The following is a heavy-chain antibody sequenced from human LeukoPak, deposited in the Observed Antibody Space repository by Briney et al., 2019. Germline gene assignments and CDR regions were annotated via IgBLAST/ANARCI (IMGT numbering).Heavy chain of an antibody. CDR2: ISGSGGST. V-gene: IGHV3-23*01. D-gene: IGHD5-18*01. J-gene: IGHJ6*02. CDR3: AKAAEDSYGYNYYYGMDV. Sequence: GGSLRLSCAASGFTFSNYAMSWVRQAPGKGLEWVSAISGSGGSTYYADSVKGRFTISRDNSKNTLYLQMNSLRAEDTAVYYCAKAAEDSYGYNYYYGMDVWGQGTTVTVSS. CDR1: GFTFSNYA.